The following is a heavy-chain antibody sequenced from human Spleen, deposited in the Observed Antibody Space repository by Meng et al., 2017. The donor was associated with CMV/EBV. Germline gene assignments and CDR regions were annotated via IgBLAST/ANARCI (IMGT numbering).Heavy chain of an antibody. D-gene: IGHD3-9*01. CDR1: GFTFSSYA. J-gene: IGHJ3*02. CDR2: ISGSGGST. V-gene: IGHV3-23*01. Sequence: GESLKISCAASGFTFSSYAMSWVRQAPGKGLEWVSAISGSGGSTYYADSVKGRFTISRDNSKNTLYLQMNSLRAEDTAVYYCAKDSDTLTGYLIWGQGTMVTVSS. CDR3: AKDSDTLTGYLI.